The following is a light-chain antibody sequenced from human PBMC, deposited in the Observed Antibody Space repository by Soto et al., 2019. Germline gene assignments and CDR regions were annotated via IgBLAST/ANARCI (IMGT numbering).Light chain of an antibody. Sequence: QSVLTQPPSVSGAPGQRVTISCTGSSSNIGAGYDVHWYQQLPGTAPKLLIYGNSNRPSGVPDRFSGCKSGTSSSLAITGLQAEDEADDYCQSYDSSLSGWVFGGGTKLTVL. CDR2: GNS. V-gene: IGLV1-40*01. CDR1: SSNIGAGYD. CDR3: QSYDSSLSGWV. J-gene: IGLJ3*02.